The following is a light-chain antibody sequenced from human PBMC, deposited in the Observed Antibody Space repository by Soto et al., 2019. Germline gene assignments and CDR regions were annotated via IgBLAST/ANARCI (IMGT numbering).Light chain of an antibody. Sequence: QSGLSQPPSASGSPVQSVTISCTGTKNDIGLYDFVSWYQHHPGKAPRLIIYEVVQRPSGVPDRFSGSKSGNTASLTVSGLQAADEADYFCKSYAGSNTYVFGSGTKVTVL. CDR2: EVV. J-gene: IGLJ1*01. CDR3: KSYAGSNTYV. CDR1: KNDIGLYDF. V-gene: IGLV2-8*01.